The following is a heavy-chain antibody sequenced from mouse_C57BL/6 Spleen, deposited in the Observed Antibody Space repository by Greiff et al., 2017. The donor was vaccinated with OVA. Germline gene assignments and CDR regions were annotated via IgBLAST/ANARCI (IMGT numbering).Heavy chain of an antibody. Sequence: QVQLKQPGAELVKPGASVKLSCKASGYTFTSYWMHWVKQRPGRGLEWIGRIDPNSGGTKYNEKFKSKATLTVDKPSSTAYMQLSSLTSEDSAVYYCARPITTVVEDAMDYWGQGTSVTVSS. CDR1: GYTFTSYW. J-gene: IGHJ4*01. CDR3: ARPITTVVEDAMDY. CDR2: IDPNSGGT. D-gene: IGHD1-1*01. V-gene: IGHV1-72*01.